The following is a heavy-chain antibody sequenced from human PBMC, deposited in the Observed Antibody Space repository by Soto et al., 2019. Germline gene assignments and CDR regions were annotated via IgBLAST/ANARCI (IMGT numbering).Heavy chain of an antibody. CDR2: INPNSGGT. Sequence: ASVKVSCKASGYTFTGYYMHWVRQAPGQGLEWMGWINPNSGGTNYAQKFQGWVTMTRDTSISTAYMELSRLRSDDTAVYYCARERDGYNYRDGFDYWGQGTLVTVSS. J-gene: IGHJ4*02. CDR1: GYTFTGYY. V-gene: IGHV1-2*04. D-gene: IGHD5-12*01. CDR3: ARERDGYNYRDGFDY.